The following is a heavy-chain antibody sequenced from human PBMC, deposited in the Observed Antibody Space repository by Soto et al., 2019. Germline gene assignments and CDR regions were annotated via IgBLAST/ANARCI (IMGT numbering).Heavy chain of an antibody. D-gene: IGHD3-9*01. V-gene: IGHV4-39*01. Sequence: SETLSLTCTVSGGSVSSSSYYWGWVRQPPGKGLEWIGSVYYRGSTYYNPPLQTRVTISVDKSKSQFSLKLISVSAADSAVYFCARLEGLATISYYFDFWGPGALVTVSS. CDR1: GGSVSSSSYY. CDR3: ARLEGLATISYYFDF. CDR2: VYYRGST. J-gene: IGHJ4*02.